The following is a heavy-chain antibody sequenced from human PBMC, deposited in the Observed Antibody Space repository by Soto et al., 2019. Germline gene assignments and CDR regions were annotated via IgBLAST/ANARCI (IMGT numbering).Heavy chain of an antibody. CDR2: ISYDGSNK. Sequence: QVQLVESGGGVVQPGRSLRLSCEASGFTFSSYGMHWVRQAPGKGLEWVAVISYDGSNKYYADSVKGRFTISRDNSKNTLYLQMNSLRAEDTAVYYCAKERDYGGNSADGYFDYWGQGTLVTVSS. D-gene: IGHD4-17*01. CDR3: AKERDYGGNSADGYFDY. CDR1: GFTFSSYG. J-gene: IGHJ4*02. V-gene: IGHV3-30*18.